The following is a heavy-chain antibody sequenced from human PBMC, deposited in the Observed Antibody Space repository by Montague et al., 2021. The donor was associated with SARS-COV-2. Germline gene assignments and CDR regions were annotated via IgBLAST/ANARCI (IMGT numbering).Heavy chain of an antibody. CDR1: GFTFSSYA. D-gene: IGHD4-11*01. Sequence: SRSLSWAASGFTFSSYAMHWVRQAPGKGLEWVAVISYDGSNKYYADSVKGRFTISRDNSKNTLYLQMNSLRAEDTAVYYCARARFDSNPYYYYGMDVWGQGTTVTVSS. J-gene: IGHJ6*02. CDR2: ISYDGSNK. V-gene: IGHV3-30-3*01. CDR3: ARARFDSNPYYYYGMDV.